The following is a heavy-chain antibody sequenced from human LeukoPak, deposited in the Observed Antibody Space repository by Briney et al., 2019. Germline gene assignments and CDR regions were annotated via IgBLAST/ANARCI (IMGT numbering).Heavy chain of an antibody. CDR3: ARVTYSSSPGGY. CDR2: ISYDGSNK. CDR1: GFTFSSYA. J-gene: IGHJ4*02. D-gene: IGHD6-6*01. Sequence: GGSLRLSCAASGFTFSSYAMHWVRQAPGKGLEWVAVISYDGSNKYYADSVKGRFTISRDNSKNTLYLQMNGLRAEDTAVYYCARVTYSSSPGGYWGQGTLVTVSS. V-gene: IGHV3-30-3*01.